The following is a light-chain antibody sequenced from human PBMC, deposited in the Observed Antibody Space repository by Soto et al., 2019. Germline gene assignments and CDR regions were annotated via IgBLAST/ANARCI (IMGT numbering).Light chain of an antibody. V-gene: IGLV2-14*01. CDR1: SSDVGAYNY. CDR2: EVS. J-gene: IGLJ1*01. Sequence: QSALTQPASVSGSPGQSITISCTGTSSDVGAYNYVSWYQQYPGKAPKFMIYEVSYRPSGVSNRFSGSKSGNTASLTISGLQTEDEGDYYCSSYTSTSTYVFGTGTKVTVL. CDR3: SSYTSTSTYV.